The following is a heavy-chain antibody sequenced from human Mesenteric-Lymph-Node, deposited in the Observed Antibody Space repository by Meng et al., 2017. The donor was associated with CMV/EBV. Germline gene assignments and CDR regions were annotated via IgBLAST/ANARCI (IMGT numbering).Heavy chain of an antibody. Sequence: GESLKISCAASGFTFSSYAMSWVRQAPGKGLEWVSLITWDSSNIDYGDSVKGRFTISRDNSKNSLFLQMHSLTTEDSALYYCVKNIAYGSGYGMDVWGQGTTVTVSS. CDR1: GFTFSSYA. J-gene: IGHJ6*02. CDR3: VKNIAYGSGYGMDV. D-gene: IGHD3-10*01. CDR2: ITWDSSNI. V-gene: IGHV3-43*02.